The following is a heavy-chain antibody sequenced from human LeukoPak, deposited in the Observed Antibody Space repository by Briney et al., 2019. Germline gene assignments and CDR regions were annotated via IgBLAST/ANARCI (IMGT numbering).Heavy chain of an antibody. CDR3: ARLVETEGYSYGYFDY. J-gene: IGHJ4*02. V-gene: IGHV5-51*01. Sequence: GESLKISCKGSGYSFTSYWIGWVRQMPGKGLEWMGIIYPGDSDTRYSPSFQGQVTISADKSISTAYLQWSSLKASDTAMYYCARLVETEGYSYGYFDYWGQGTLVTVSS. CDR1: GYSFTSYW. D-gene: IGHD5-18*01. CDR2: IYPGDSDT.